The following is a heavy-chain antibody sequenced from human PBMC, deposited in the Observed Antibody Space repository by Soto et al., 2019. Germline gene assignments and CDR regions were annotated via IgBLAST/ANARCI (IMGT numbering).Heavy chain of an antibody. CDR3: ALSGNEICGYYYYGMDV. Sequence: QVQLQESGPGLVKPSGTLSLTCAVSGGSISSSNWWSWVRQPPGKGLEWIGEIYHSGSTNYNPSLKSRVTISVDKSKNQFSLKLSSVTAADTAVYYCALSGNEICGYYYYGMDVWGQGTTVTVSS. CDR1: GGSISSSNW. J-gene: IGHJ6*02. D-gene: IGHD3-3*01. V-gene: IGHV4-4*02. CDR2: IYHSGST.